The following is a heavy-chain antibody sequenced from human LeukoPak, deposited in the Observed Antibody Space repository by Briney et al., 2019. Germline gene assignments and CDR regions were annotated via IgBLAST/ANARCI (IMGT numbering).Heavy chain of an antibody. Sequence: PGGSLRLSCAASGFTFSNAWMSWVRQAPGKGLEGVSVITSSGDRTSYADSVKGRFTVSRDNSENMLYLEMNSLRAEDTAVYYCAKGPSITMIVAYFQHWGQGTLVTVSS. CDR3: AKGPSITMIVAYFQH. CDR2: ITSSGDRT. V-gene: IGHV3-23*01. CDR1: GFTFSNAW. D-gene: IGHD3-22*01. J-gene: IGHJ1*01.